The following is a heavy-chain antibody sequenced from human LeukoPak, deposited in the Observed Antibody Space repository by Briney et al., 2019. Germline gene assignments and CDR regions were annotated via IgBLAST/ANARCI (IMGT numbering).Heavy chain of an antibody. V-gene: IGHV3-30*18. CDR3: AKNWPGEMATTFDY. Sequence: GGSLRLSCAASGFTFSSYGMHWVRQAPGKGLEWVAVISYDGSNKYYADSVKGRFTIPRDNSKNTLYLQMNSLRGEDTAVYYCAKNWPGEMATTFDYWGQGTLVTVSS. J-gene: IGHJ4*02. CDR2: ISYDGSNK. CDR1: GFTFSSYG. D-gene: IGHD5-24*01.